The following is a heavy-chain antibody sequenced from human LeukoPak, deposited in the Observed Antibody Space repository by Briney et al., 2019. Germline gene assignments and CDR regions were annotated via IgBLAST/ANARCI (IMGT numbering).Heavy chain of an antibody. V-gene: IGHV4-59*01. J-gene: IGHJ6*03. D-gene: IGHD6-6*01. Sequence: MPSETLSLTCTVSGGFISSYDWSWIRQPPGKGVEWIGYIYYSGSTNYNASLKSRVTISVDTSKNQFSLKLSSVTAADTAVYYCAREGHSSSYYMDVWGKGTTVTVSS. CDR2: IYYSGST. CDR3: AREGHSSSYYMDV. CDR1: GGFISSYD.